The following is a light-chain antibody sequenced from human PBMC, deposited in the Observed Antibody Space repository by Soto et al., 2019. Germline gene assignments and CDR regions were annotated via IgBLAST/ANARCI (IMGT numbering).Light chain of an antibody. Sequence: EIVLTQSPGTLSLSPGESATLSCRASQSVSSSYLAWYQERPGQAPRLLIYGASSRATGIPDRFSGSGSGTDFTLIISRLEPEDFAVYYCQQYGSSPGTFGQGTKVDI. J-gene: IGKJ1*01. CDR3: QQYGSSPGT. CDR1: QSVSSSY. V-gene: IGKV3-20*01. CDR2: GAS.